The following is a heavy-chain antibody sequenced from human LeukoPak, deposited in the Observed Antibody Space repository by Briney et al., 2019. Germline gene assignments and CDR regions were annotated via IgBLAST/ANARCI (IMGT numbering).Heavy chain of an antibody. CDR3: ASFRAGLFDY. J-gene: IGHJ4*02. Sequence: SSEALALTLCGPGGSISRYYWSWSRQPPGEGLEGMGNISYSGSTHYNPSLKSRVTISVDTSKNQFSLKVSSVTAADTGVYYCASFRAGLFDYWGQGTLVTVSS. D-gene: IGHD6-13*01. CDR2: ISYSGST. V-gene: IGHV4-59*08. CDR1: GGSISRYY.